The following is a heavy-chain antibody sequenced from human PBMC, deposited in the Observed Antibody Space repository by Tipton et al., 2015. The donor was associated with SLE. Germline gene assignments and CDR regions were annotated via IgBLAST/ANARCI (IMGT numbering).Heavy chain of an antibody. CDR3: ARGVEAIY. V-gene: IGHV1-46*02. CDR1: GYTFNRYY. CDR2: INPGSGSP. Sequence: QSGPEVKKPGASVKFSCKASGYTFNRYYMHWVRQAPGQGLEWMGIINPGSGSPSYARKFQGRVAMTRDTSTATVYMELSSLRSEDTAVYYCARGVEAIYWGQGTLVTVSS. J-gene: IGHJ1*01.